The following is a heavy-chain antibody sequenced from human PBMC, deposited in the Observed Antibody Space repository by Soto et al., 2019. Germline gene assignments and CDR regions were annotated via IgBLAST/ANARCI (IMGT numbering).Heavy chain of an antibody. CDR2: IKTNIDGGRI. V-gene: IGHV3-15*01. Sequence: EVQLVESGGGLVKPGGSLRLSCEGSGFTFSNGWMTWVRQAPGKGLEWVGRIKTNIDGGRIDYAARVKGRFTISRDNSKNTLNLQMNSLKTEDTAVYYCTTNSVTNFYYYGMEVWGLGTTVTVSS. J-gene: IGHJ6*02. CDR1: GFTFSNGW. CDR3: TTNSVTNFYYYGMEV.